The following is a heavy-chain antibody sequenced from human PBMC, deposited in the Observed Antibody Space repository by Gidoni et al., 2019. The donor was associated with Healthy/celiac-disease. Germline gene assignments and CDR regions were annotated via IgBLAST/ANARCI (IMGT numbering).Heavy chain of an antibody. CDR1: GSALRRDA. V-gene: IGHV3-23*01. Sequence: VPLLETGGGLVQPGGCLRLSCAAYGSALRRDAMSWVRQAPGKGLECVSAISGSGGSTYYADSVKGRFTISRDNPKNALYLQMTSLSAEETAVYYCAKGEGVPAAPCYFDYWGQGTLVTVSS. CDR2: ISGSGGST. CDR3: AKGEGVPAAPCYFDY. D-gene: IGHD2-2*01. J-gene: IGHJ4*02.